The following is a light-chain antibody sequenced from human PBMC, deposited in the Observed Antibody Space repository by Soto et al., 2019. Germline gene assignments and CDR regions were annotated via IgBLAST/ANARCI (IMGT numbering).Light chain of an antibody. CDR2: DDD. CDR3: GSWDSSLSAYV. V-gene: IGLV1-51*01. J-gene: IGLJ1*01. Sequence: QSVLTQPPSVSAAPGQRVTISCSGSSSNIGGNSVSWYQQLPGTAPKLLIYDDDKRPPGIPDRFSGSKSGTSATLGITGFQNGDEADYYCGSWDSSLSAYVFGTGTKVTVL. CDR1: SSNIGGNS.